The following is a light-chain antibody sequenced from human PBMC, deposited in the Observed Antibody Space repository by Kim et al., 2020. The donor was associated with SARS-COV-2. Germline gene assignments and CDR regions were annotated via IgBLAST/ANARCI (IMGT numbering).Light chain of an antibody. Sequence: QSALTQPASMSGSPGQSITISCTGTSSDVGAYNRVSWYQQHPGKAPKLMIFDVTDRPSGVSNRFSGSKSDNTASLTISGLQAEDEADYFCSSLTSGRTSVVFGGGTQLTVL. CDR2: DVT. CDR1: SSDVGAYNR. J-gene: IGLJ2*01. CDR3: SSLTSGRTSVV. V-gene: IGLV2-14*03.